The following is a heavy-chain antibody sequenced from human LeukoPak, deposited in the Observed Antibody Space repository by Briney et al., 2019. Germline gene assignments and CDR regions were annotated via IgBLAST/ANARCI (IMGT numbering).Heavy chain of an antibody. J-gene: IGHJ4*02. D-gene: IGHD3-9*01. CDR1: GFTFSSYA. CDR2: ISSNGGST. Sequence: GGSLRLSCSASGFTFSSYAMHWVRQAPGKGLEYVSAISSNGGSTYYADSVKGRFTISRDNSKNTLYLQMNSLRAEDTAVYYCARDLAGYTDYWGQGTLVTVSS. V-gene: IGHV3-64*04. CDR3: ARDLAGYTDY.